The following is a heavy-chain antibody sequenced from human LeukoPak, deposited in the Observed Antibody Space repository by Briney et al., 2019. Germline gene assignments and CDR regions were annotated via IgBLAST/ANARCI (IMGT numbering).Heavy chain of an antibody. CDR3: ARLYGSGSYYDY. D-gene: IGHD3-10*01. Sequence: SETLSLTCTVSGGSISSSSYYWGWIRQPPGKGLEWIGSIYYSGSTYYNPSLKSRVTISVDTSKNQFSLKLSSVTAADTAVYYCARLYGSGSYYDYWGQGTLVTVSS. CDR2: IYYSGST. J-gene: IGHJ4*02. CDR1: GGSISSSSYY. V-gene: IGHV4-39*07.